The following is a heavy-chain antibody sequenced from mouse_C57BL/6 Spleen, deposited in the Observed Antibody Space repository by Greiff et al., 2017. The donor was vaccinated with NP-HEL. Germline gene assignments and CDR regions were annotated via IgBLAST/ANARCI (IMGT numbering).Heavy chain of an antibody. V-gene: IGHV1-15*01. Sequence: VKQTPVHGLEWIGAIDPETGGTAYNQKFKGKAILTADKSSSTAYMELRSLTSEDSAVYYCTWGDGYYFDYWGQGTTLTVSS. J-gene: IGHJ2*01. CDR2: IDPETGGT. CDR3: TWGDGYYFDY.